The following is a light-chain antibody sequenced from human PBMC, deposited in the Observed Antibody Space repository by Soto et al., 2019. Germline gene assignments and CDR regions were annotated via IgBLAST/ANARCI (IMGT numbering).Light chain of an antibody. J-gene: IGLJ1*01. CDR2: EVS. V-gene: IGLV2-8*01. CDR3: SSFAGSNNYV. Sequence: QSALTQPPSASGSPGQSVTISCTGTSSDVGGYYYVSWYQQHAGKAPKLMIDEVSKRPSGVPDRFSGSKSGNTASLTASGLQAEDEADYYCSSFAGSNNYVFGTGTKLTVL. CDR1: SSDVGGYYY.